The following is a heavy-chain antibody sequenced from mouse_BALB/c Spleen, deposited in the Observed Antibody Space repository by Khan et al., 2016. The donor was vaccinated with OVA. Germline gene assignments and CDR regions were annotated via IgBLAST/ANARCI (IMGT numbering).Heavy chain of an antibody. CDR1: GYTFTTYW. J-gene: IGHJ2*01. CDR3: TRDRIDY. Sequence: VQLQQSGAERAKPEASVKMSCKASGYTFTTYWMHWVKQRPGQGLEWIGYINPTSGYTDYNEKFKDRATLSADKSSSTAYMQLSSLTSEDSAVYYCTRDRIDYWGQGTTLTVSS. CDR2: INPTSGYT. V-gene: IGHV1-7*01.